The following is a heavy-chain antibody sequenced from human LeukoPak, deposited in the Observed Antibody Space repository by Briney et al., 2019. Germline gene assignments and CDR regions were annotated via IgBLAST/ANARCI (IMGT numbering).Heavy chain of an antibody. D-gene: IGHD3-3*01. CDR3: ARVGLLYDFWSGPPNSWFDP. CDR2: IYPGDSDT. Sequence: GESLKISCKGSGYSFTSYWIGWVRQMPGKGLEWMGIIYPGDSDTRYSPSFQGQVTISADKSISTAYLQWSSLKASDTTMYYCARVGLLYDFWSGPPNSWFDPWGQGTLVTVSP. J-gene: IGHJ5*02. CDR1: GYSFTSYW. V-gene: IGHV5-51*01.